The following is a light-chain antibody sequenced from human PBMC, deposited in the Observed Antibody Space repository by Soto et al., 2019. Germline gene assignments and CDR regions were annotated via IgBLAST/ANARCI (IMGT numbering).Light chain of an antibody. CDR2: DAS. Sequence: EIVLTQSPATLSLSPGERATLSCRASQSVSSXLARYQQKPGQAPRLLIYDASNRATGIPARFSGSGSGTXXXXXXXXXXXXXXXVYYCQQRSNWPPYTFGQGTKLEIK. V-gene: IGKV3-11*01. CDR3: QQRSNWPPYT. CDR1: QSVSSX. J-gene: IGKJ2*01.